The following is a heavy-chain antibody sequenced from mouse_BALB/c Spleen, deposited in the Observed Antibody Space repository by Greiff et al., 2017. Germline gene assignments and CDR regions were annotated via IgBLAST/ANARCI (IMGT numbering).Heavy chain of an antibody. V-gene: IGHV5-4*02. Sequence: EVQGVESGGGLVKPGGSLKLSCAASGFTFSDYYMYWVRQTPEKRLEWVATISDGGSYTYYPDSVKGRFTISRDNAKNNLYLQMSSLKSEDTAMYYCARDNYYGSSWYFDVWGAGTTVTVSS. CDR1: GFTFSDYY. CDR3: ARDNYYGSSWYFDV. D-gene: IGHD1-1*01. CDR2: ISDGGSYT. J-gene: IGHJ1*01.